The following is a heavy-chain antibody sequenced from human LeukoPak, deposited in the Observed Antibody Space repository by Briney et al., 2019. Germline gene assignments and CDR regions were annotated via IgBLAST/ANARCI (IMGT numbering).Heavy chain of an antibody. Sequence: ASVKVSCKASGYTFTSYYMHWVRQAPGQGLEWMGIINPSGGSTSYAQKFQGRVTMTRDTSTSTVYMELSSLRSEDTAVYYCARDRYCGGVCYTQPSDYWGQGTLVTVSS. CDR3: ARDRYCGGVCYTQPSDY. D-gene: IGHD2-21*02. V-gene: IGHV1-46*01. J-gene: IGHJ4*02. CDR2: INPSGGST. CDR1: GYTFTSYY.